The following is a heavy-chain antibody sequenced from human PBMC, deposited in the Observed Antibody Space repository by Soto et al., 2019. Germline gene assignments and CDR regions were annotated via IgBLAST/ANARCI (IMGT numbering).Heavy chain of an antibody. D-gene: IGHD3-10*01. Sequence: GASVKVSCKASGGTFSSYTISWVRQAPGQGLEWMGRIIPILGIANYAQKFQGRVTITADKSTSTAYMELSSLRSEDTAVYYCARDRSGYYGSGSYYRLKWFDPWGQGTLVTVSS. CDR1: GGTFSSYT. CDR2: IIPILGIA. V-gene: IGHV1-69*04. J-gene: IGHJ5*02. CDR3: ARDRSGYYGSGSYYRLKWFDP.